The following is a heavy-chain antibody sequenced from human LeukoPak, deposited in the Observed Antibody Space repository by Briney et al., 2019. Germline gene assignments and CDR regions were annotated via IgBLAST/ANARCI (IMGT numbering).Heavy chain of an antibody. CDR3: AKGWGGTGRNFLDY. D-gene: IGHD1-26*01. Sequence: PGGSLRVSCAASGFTFSNFAMSWVRLTPGKGLEWVSSISGSGATSFSADSVKGRFIISRDNSKSTLYLQMNSLRVEDTAVYYCAKGWGGTGRNFLDYWGQGTQVTVSS. V-gene: IGHV3-23*01. CDR2: ISGSGATS. CDR1: GFTFSNFA. J-gene: IGHJ4*02.